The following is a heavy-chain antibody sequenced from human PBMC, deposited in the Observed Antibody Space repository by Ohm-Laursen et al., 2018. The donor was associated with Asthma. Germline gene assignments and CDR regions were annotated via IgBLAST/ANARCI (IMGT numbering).Heavy chain of an antibody. V-gene: IGHV3-11*01. Sequence: SLRLSCAASGFTFSDYYMSWIRQAPGKGLEWIAYIVSSGTTTHYADSVRGRFTISRDNTKNSLFLHMDSPRGEDTAVYYCVRELVEMGTTEEVFDYWGQGTLVTVSS. CDR2: IVSSGTTT. J-gene: IGHJ4*02. CDR1: GFTFSDYY. CDR3: VRELVEMGTTEEVFDY. D-gene: IGHD5-24*01.